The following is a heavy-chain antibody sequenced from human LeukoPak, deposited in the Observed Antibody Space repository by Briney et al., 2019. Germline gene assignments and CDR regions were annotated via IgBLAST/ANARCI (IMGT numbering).Heavy chain of an antibody. J-gene: IGHJ4*02. CDR3: ARRCSGTSCFDY. CDR2: ISSSSSYI. Sequence: PGGSLRLSCAASGFTFSSYSMNWVRQAPGKGLEWVSSISSSSSYIYYADSLKGRFTISRDNAKNSLYLQMNSLRAEVTAVYYCARRCSGTSCFDYWGQGTLVTVSS. V-gene: IGHV3-21*01. CDR1: GFTFSSYS. D-gene: IGHD2-2*01.